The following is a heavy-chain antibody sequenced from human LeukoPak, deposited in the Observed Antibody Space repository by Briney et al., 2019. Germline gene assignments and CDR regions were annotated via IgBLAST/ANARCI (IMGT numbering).Heavy chain of an antibody. J-gene: IGHJ6*02. CDR3: ARGDGGVNSLPYYYYGMDV. CDR1: GFTFSSYA. Sequence: GGSLRLSCAASGFTFSSYAMHWVRQAPGKGLEWVAVISYDGSNKYYADSVKGRFTISRDNSKNTLCLQMNSLRAEDTAVYYCARGDGGVNSLPYYYYGMDVWGQGTTVTVSS. V-gene: IGHV3-30-3*01. D-gene: IGHD3-16*01. CDR2: ISYDGSNK.